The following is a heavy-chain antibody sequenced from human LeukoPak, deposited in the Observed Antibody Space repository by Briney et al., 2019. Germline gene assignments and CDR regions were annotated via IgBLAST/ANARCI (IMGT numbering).Heavy chain of an antibody. CDR2: IYTSGST. V-gene: IGHV4-61*02. D-gene: IGHD3-22*01. CDR1: GGSISSGSYY. J-gene: IGHJ4*02. CDR3: ARGDHYYDSSGYYEDY. Sequence: SETLSLTCTVSGGSISSGSYYWSWIRQPAGKGLEWIGRIYTSGSTNYNPSLKSRVTISVDTSKNQFSLKLSSVTAADTAVYYCARGDHYYDSSGYYEDYWGQGTLVTVSS.